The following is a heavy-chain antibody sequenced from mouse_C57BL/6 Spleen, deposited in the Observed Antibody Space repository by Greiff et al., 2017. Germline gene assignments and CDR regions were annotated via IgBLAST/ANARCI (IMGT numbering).Heavy chain of an antibody. CDR1: GYAFSSSW. Sequence: QVQLQQSGPELVKPGASVKISCKASGYAFSSSWMNWVKQRPGKGLEWIGRIYPGDGDTNYNGKFKGKATLTADKSSSTAYMQLSSLTSEDSAVYFCAQSNYEYFDVWGTGTTVTVSS. J-gene: IGHJ1*03. CDR3: AQSNYEYFDV. CDR2: IYPGDGDT. V-gene: IGHV1-82*01. D-gene: IGHD2-5*01.